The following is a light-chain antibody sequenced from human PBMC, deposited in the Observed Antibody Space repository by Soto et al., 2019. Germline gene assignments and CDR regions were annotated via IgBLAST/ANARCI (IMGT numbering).Light chain of an antibody. CDR2: ENN. CDR3: GTWDSSLSAHYV. Sequence: QSVLTQPPSVSAAPGQKVTISCSGSSSNIGNNYVSWYQQLPGTAPKLLIYENNKRPSGIPDRFSGSKSGTSATLGITGLQTGDAAYYYCGTWDSSLSAHYVFXTGTKVTVL. J-gene: IGLJ1*01. V-gene: IGLV1-51*02. CDR1: SSNIGNNY.